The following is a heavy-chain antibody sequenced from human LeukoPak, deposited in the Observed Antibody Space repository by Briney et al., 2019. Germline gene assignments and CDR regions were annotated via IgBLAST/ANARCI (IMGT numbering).Heavy chain of an antibody. CDR1: GFTFSSYA. Sequence: GGSLRLSCAASGFTFSSYAMSWDRQAPGKGLEWVSAISGSGGSTYYADSVKGRFTISRDNSKNTLYLQMNSLRAEDTAVYYCANPYCSSTSCYKGEVYWGQGTLVTVSS. V-gene: IGHV3-23*01. CDR3: ANPYCSSTSCYKGEVY. D-gene: IGHD2-2*02. J-gene: IGHJ4*02. CDR2: ISGSGGST.